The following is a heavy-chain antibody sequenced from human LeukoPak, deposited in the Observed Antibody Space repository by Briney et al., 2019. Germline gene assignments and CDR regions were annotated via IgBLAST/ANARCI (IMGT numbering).Heavy chain of an antibody. D-gene: IGHD3-16*01. CDR3: ARFVQNY. CDR1: GGSFSGHY. V-gene: IGHV4-34*01. J-gene: IGHJ4*02. Sequence: PSETLSLTCAVYGGSFSGHYWSWIRQPPGKGLEWIGEINHSGSTNYNPSLKSRVTISVDTSKNQFSLKLSSVTAADTAVYYCARFVQNYWGQGTLVTVSS. CDR2: INHSGST.